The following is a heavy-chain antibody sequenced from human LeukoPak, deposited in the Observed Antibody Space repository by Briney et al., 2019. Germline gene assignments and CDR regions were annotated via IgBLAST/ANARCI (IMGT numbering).Heavy chain of an antibody. CDR3: ARMPREYGSYYDDYYYMDV. Sequence: SVKVSCKASGGTFGSYAISWVRQAPGQGLEWMGGIIPIFGTANYAQKFQGRVTITADESTSTAYVELSSLRSEDTAVYYCARMPREYGSYYDDYYYMDVWGKGTTVTVSS. CDR1: GGTFGSYA. CDR2: IIPIFGTA. V-gene: IGHV1-69*13. D-gene: IGHD1-26*01. J-gene: IGHJ6*03.